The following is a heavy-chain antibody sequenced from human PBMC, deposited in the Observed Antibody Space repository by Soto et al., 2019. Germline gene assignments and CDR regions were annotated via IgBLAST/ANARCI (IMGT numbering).Heavy chain of an antibody. V-gene: IGHV3-23*01. J-gene: IGHJ4*02. CDR1: GFTFSNFA. CDR3: ANPIPKTGTTFGF. CDR2: ISGSGDDT. D-gene: IGHD1-1*01. Sequence: QLLESGGGFVQPGGSLRLSCVASGFTFSNFAMAWVRQAPGEGLEWVSAISGSGDDTFYADSMKGRFTISRDNSKDTLYLQINSQRAEDTAVYYCANPIPKTGTTFGFWGQGSLVNVSS.